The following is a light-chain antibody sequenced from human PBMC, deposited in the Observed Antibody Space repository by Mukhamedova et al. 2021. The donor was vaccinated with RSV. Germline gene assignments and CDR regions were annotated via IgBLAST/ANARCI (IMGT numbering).Light chain of an antibody. CDR1: QSVDDY. J-gene: IGKJ4*01. V-gene: IGKV3-11*01. Sequence: GERATLSCRASQSVDDYLAWYQHKPGQAPRLLIFDASSRATAIPARFSGSGSGTDFTLTISSLEPEDFAVYYCQQRTNRPPTFGGGT. CDR3: QQRTNRPPT. CDR2: DAS.